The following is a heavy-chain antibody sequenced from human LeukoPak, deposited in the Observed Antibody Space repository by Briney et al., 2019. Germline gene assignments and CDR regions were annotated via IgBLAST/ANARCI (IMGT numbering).Heavy chain of an antibody. Sequence: GRSLRLSCAASGFTFSSYGMHWVRQAPGKGLEWVAVIWYDGSNKYYADSVKGRFTISRDNSKNTLYLQMNSLRAEDTAVYYCARAGYYYDSTRVDYWGQGTLATVSS. D-gene: IGHD3-22*01. CDR3: ARAGYYYDSTRVDY. V-gene: IGHV3-33*01. CDR2: IWYDGSNK. J-gene: IGHJ4*02. CDR1: GFTFSSYG.